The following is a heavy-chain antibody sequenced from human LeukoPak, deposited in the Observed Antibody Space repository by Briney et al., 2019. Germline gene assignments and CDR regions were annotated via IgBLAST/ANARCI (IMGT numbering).Heavy chain of an antibody. D-gene: IGHD2-21*01. CDR2: IYTSGST. CDR1: GGSISSHY. J-gene: IGHJ5*02. CDR3: ARTHSNPWFDP. Sequence: SETLSLTCTVSGGSISSHYWSWIRQPPGKGLEWIGRIYTSGSTNYNPSLKSRVTMSVDTSKNQFSLKLSSVTAADTAVYYCARTHSNPWFDPWGQGTLVTVSS. V-gene: IGHV4-4*07.